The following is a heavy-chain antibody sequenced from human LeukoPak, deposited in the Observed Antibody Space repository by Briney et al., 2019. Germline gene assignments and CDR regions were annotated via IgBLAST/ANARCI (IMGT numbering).Heavy chain of an antibody. CDR1: GFTFSSYD. CDR3: ARARIAAAGNFDY. V-gene: IGHV3-13*01. D-gene: IGHD6-13*01. Sequence: GGSLRLSCAASGFTFSSYDMHWVRQATGKGLEWVSAIGTAGDTYYPGSVKGRFTISRENAKNSLYLQMNSLRAGDTAVYYCARARIAAAGNFDYWGQGTLVTASS. J-gene: IGHJ4*02. CDR2: IGTAGDT.